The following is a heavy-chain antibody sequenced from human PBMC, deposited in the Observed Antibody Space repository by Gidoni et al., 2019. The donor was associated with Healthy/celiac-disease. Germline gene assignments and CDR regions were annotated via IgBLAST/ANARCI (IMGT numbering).Heavy chain of an antibody. V-gene: IGHV4-34*01. J-gene: IGHJ5*02. Sequence: ETLSLTCAVYGGSFSGYYWSWIRQPPGKGLEWIGEINHSGSTNYNPSLKSRVTISVDTSKNQFSLKLSSVTAADTAVYYCARARTTYRASSSRARTVDPWGQGTLVTVSS. D-gene: IGHD6-13*01. CDR2: INHSGST. CDR1: GGSFSGYY. CDR3: ARARTTYRASSSRARTVDP.